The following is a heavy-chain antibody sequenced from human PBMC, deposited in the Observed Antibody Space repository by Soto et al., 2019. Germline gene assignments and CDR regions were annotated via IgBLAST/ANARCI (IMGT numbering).Heavy chain of an antibody. V-gene: IGHV3-53*01. CDR3: ATQPGGGGY. D-gene: IGHD3-10*01. CDR2: IYSGGYT. Sequence: EVQLVESGGGLIQPGGSLRLSCAVSGFTVSNNYMSWVRQAPGKGLEGVSVIYSGGYTAYGDSVKGRFTISSDNSKNTPNPHRKSGRADESAGYYCATQPGGGGYWGQGTLVTVSS. CDR1: GFTVSNNY. J-gene: IGHJ4*02.